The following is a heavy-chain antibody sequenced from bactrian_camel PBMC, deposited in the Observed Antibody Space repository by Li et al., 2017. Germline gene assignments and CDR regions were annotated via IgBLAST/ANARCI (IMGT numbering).Heavy chain of an antibody. D-gene: IGHD3*01. CDR1: GYATTKYC. CDR3: AAGQGVGWCLDVIRVGPKLILIT. J-gene: IGHJ6*01. V-gene: IGHV3S26*01. Sequence: HVQLVESGGGSVQPGGSLRLSCTVSGYATTKYCMAWFRQAPGKEREGIAVIDSDGDTAYAESMKDRFTISVDNAKNTLYLQMNSLKPEDTATYYCAAGQGVGWCLDVIRVGPKLILITGATGPRSPSP. CDR2: IDSDGDT.